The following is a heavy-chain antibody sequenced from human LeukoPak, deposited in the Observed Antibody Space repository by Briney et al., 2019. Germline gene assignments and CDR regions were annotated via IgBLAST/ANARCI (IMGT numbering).Heavy chain of an antibody. Sequence: GASVKVSCKASGGTFSSYAISWVRQAPGQGLEWMGIINPSGGSTSYAQKFQGRVTMTRDMSTSTVYMELSSLRSEDTAVYYCAREHLAAAGTLDYWGQGTLVTVSS. CDR1: GGTFSSYA. CDR3: AREHLAAAGTLDY. J-gene: IGHJ4*02. V-gene: IGHV1-46*01. D-gene: IGHD6-13*01. CDR2: INPSGGST.